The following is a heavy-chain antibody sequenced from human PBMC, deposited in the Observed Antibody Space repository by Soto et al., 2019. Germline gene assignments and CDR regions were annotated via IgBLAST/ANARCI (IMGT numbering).Heavy chain of an antibody. D-gene: IGHD5-12*01. J-gene: IGHJ4*02. CDR2: ISDSGST. CDR3: ARDITYDYENSGYGVGY. CDR1: GGPVSSGGYY. Sequence: QVHLWESGPGLVKPSETLSLTCTVSGGPVSSGGYYWIWIRQPPGKWRVWIGYISDSGSTNYHPSLKSRVRISVDTSKNHFHLRLNSETAADKAMYVCARDITYDYENSGYGVGYWGQGTLVTVS. V-gene: IGHV4-61*03.